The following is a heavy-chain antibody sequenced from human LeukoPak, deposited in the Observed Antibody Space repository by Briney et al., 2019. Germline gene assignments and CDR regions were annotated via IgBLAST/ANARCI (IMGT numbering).Heavy chain of an antibody. Sequence: SETLSLTCAVYGGSFRGYYWSWIRQPPGKGREWIGEINHSGSTNYDPSLKSRVTISVDTSKNQFSLKLSSVTAADTAVYYCARGCSGGSCSPYFQHWGQGTLVTVSS. V-gene: IGHV4-34*01. CDR2: INHSGST. J-gene: IGHJ1*01. CDR3: ARGCSGGSCSPYFQH. D-gene: IGHD2-15*01. CDR1: GGSFRGYY.